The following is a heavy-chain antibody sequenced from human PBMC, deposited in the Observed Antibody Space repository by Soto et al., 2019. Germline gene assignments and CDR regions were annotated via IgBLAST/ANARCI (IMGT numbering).Heavy chain of an antibody. Sequence: GGSLRLSCAASGFTFSSYAMSWVRQAPGKGLEWVSAISGSGGSTYYADSVKGRFTISRDNSKNTLYLQMNSLRAEDTAVYYCAKGPEGGTTGTGDYWGQGTLVTVSS. CDR2: ISGSGGST. V-gene: IGHV3-23*01. J-gene: IGHJ4*02. CDR1: GFTFSSYA. D-gene: IGHD1-1*01. CDR3: AKGPEGGTTGTGDY.